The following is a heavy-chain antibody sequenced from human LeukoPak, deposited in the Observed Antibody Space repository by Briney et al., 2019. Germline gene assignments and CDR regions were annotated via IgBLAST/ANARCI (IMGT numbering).Heavy chain of an antibody. Sequence: PGGSLRLSCAASGFTFSSYAMSWVRQAPGKGLEWVSAISGSGGGTYYADSVKGRFTISRDNSKNTLYLQMNSLRAEDTAVYYCAKDRGWRGYSPRGALDIWGQGTMVTVSS. CDR3: AKDRGWRGYSPRGALDI. CDR1: GFTFSSYA. CDR2: ISGSGGGT. D-gene: IGHD3-3*01. J-gene: IGHJ3*02. V-gene: IGHV3-23*01.